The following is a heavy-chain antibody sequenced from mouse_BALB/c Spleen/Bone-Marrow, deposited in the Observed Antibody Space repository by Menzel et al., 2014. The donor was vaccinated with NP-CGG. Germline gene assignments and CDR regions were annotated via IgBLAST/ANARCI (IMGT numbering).Heavy chain of an antibody. V-gene: IGHV1-7*01. Sequence: VQLQQSGAELAKPGASVKMSCKASGYTFTSYWMHWVKQRPGQGLEWIGYINPSTGYTDYNQEFNDKATLTADKSSSTAYMHWRSLTPKDSPVYYCERVNPLYAMDYWGQGPSVPLPS. CDR3: ERVNPLYAMDY. CDR2: INPSTGYT. J-gene: IGHJ4*01. CDR1: GYTFTSYW.